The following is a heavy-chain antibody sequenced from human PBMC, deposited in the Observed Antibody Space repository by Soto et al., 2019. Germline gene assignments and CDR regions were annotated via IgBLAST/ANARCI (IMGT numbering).Heavy chain of an antibody. CDR3: ARGQYDYIWGSYRYTFFDY. J-gene: IGHJ4*02. V-gene: IGHV3-11*01. Sequence: GGSLRLSCAASGFTFSDYYMSWIRQAPGKGLEWVSYISSSGSTIYYADSVKGRLTISRDNAKNSLYLQMNSLRAEDTAMYYCARGQYDYIWGSYRYTFFDYWGQGTLVTVSS. CDR1: GFTFSDYY. CDR2: ISSSGSTI. D-gene: IGHD3-16*02.